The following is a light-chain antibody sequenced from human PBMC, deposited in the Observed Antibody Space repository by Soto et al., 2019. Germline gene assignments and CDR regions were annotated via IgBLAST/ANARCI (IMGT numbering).Light chain of an antibody. J-gene: IGLJ2*01. CDR3: CSYAASSTSVV. Sequence: QSALTQPASVSGSPGQSITISCTGSSSDVWSYKLVSWYQQHPGEAPKLMIYDGTERPSGVSNRFSGSKSGNTASLTISGLQAEDEADYYCCSYAASSTSVVFGGGTKLTVL. CDR1: SSDVWSYKL. CDR2: DGT. V-gene: IGLV2-23*01.